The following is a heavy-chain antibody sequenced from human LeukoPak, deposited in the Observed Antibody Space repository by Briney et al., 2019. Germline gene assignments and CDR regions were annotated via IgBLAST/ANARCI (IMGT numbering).Heavy chain of an antibody. J-gene: IGHJ4*02. D-gene: IGHD6-19*01. CDR1: GFTFSTYW. Sequence: PGGSLRLSCAASGFTFSTYWMSWVRQAPGKGLEWVANIKQDGSEKYYVDSVKGRFTISRDNAKNSVYLQMNSLRAEDTAVYHCAGDYRTVPGIYWGQGALVIVSS. CDR2: IKQDGSEK. CDR3: AGDYRTVPGIY. V-gene: IGHV3-7*01.